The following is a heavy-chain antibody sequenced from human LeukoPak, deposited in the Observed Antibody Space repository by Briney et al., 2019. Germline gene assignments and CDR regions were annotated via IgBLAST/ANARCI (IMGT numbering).Heavy chain of an antibody. CDR2: ISAYNGDT. D-gene: IGHD2-15*01. CDR3: ARTDIVVVVAATPGYFQH. V-gene: IGHV1-18*01. Sequence: ASVKVSCKASGYTFTSYGISWVRQAPGQGLEWMGWISAYNGDTSYSQKLQGRVTMTTDTSTSTAYMELRSLRSDDTAVYYCARTDIVVVVAATPGYFQHWGQGTLVTVSS. CDR1: GYTFTSYG. J-gene: IGHJ1*01.